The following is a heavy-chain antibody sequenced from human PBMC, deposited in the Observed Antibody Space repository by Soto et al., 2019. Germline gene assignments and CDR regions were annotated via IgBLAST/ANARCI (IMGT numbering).Heavy chain of an antibody. V-gene: IGHV4-34*01. CDR3: ARGIGYCSSINCYSSRRLRFDS. D-gene: IGHD2-2*01. CDR1: GGSLSGYY. CDR2: VNRSGTT. Sequence: PSETLSLTCAVYGGSLSGYYWTWIRQSPEKGLEWIGEVNRSGTTYYNPSLKTRVTISVHTPKNQFSLKMSSVTAADTAVYYCARGIGYCSSINCYSSRRLRFDSWGQGTLVTVSS. J-gene: IGHJ4*02.